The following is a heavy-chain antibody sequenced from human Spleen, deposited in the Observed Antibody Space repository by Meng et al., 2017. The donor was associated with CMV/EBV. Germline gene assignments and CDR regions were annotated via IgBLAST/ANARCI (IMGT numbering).Heavy chain of an antibody. CDR1: GYSFKTYG. D-gene: IGHD1-26*01. J-gene: IGHJ4*02. CDR2: ISVSNGDT. Sequence: APVKVSCKASGYSFKTYGITWVRQAPGQGLEWMGWISVSNGDTTYAQKFQGRVTVITDTSTSTAYMELRSLRSDDTAVYFCARDATGSTWEFDYWGQGTLVTVSS. V-gene: IGHV1-18*01. CDR3: ARDATGSTWEFDY.